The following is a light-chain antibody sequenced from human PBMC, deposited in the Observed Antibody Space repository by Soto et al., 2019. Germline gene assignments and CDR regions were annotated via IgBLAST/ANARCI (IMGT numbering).Light chain of an antibody. CDR1: QGISSY. CDR2: AAS. J-gene: IGKJ1*01. CDR3: QQYYSYPWT. Sequence: PSSFSASTGDRVTITCRASQGISSYLAWYQQKPGKAPKLLIYAASTLQSGVPSRFSGSGSGTDFTLTISCLQSEDFATYYCQQYYSYPWTFGQGTKVDIK. V-gene: IGKV1-8*01.